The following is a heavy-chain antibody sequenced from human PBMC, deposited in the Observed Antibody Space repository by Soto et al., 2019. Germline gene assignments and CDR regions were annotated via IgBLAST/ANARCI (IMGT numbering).Heavy chain of an antibody. CDR1: GFTFSSYW. Sequence: GGSLRLACAASGFTFSSYWMSWVRQSPGKGLEWVANIKQDGSEKYYVDSVKGRFTISRDNAKNPLYLQMNSLRAEDTAVYYCAREKYSSNCYPVYFAYWGQGNLVTVSS. CDR3: AREKYSSNCYPVYFAY. D-gene: IGHD6-13*01. J-gene: IGHJ4*02. V-gene: IGHV3-7*01. CDR2: IKQDGSEK.